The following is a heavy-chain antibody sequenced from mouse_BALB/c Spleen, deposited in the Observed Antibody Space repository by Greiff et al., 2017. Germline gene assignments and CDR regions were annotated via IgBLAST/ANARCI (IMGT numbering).Heavy chain of an antibody. Sequence: EVMLVESGGGLVQPGGSLKLSCAASGFTFSSYGMSWVRQTPDKRLELVATINSNGGSTYYPDSVKGRFTISRDNAKNTLYLQMSSLKSEDTAMYYCARGGGYQYYYAMDYWGQGTSVTVSS. CDR2: INSNGGST. CDR3: ARGGGYQYYYAMDY. V-gene: IGHV5-6-3*01. CDR1: GFTFSSYG. D-gene: IGHD1-2*01. J-gene: IGHJ4*01.